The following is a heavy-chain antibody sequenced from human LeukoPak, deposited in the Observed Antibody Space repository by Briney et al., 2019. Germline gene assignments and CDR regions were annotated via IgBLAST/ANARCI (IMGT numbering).Heavy chain of an antibody. Sequence: GGSLRLSCAASGFTFSSYSMNWVRQAPGKGLEWVSSISSSSSYIYYADSVKGRFTISRDNAKNSLYLQMNSLRAEDTAVYYCARDDSPDSSSWYISYYYYGMTSGAKGPRSPSP. D-gene: IGHD6-13*01. V-gene: IGHV3-21*01. CDR2: ISSSSSYI. J-gene: IGHJ6*02. CDR3: ARDDSPDSSSWYISYYYYGMTS. CDR1: GFTFSSYS.